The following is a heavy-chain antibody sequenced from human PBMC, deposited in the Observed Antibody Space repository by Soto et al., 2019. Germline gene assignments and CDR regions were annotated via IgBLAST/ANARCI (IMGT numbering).Heavy chain of an antibody. Sequence: GPGPWFASETLSLTCTVSGGSISGYYWSWIRQPAGKGLEWIGRLYTMGSTNYNPSLQSRVTMSVDTSKNEFSLKVSSVTAADTAVYFCARVRDYGLGTNRHYYGMDVWGRGTTVTVSS. V-gene: IGHV4-4*07. CDR1: GGSISGYY. D-gene: IGHD3-10*01. J-gene: IGHJ6*02. CDR3: ARVRDYGLGTNRHYYGMDV. CDR2: LYTMGST.